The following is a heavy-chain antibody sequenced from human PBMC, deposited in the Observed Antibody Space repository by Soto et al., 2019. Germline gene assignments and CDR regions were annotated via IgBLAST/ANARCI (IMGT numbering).Heavy chain of an antibody. V-gene: IGHV4-39*01. J-gene: IGHJ6*02. Sequence: NPSETLSLTCTVSGGSISSSSYYFFGIGQRPGNGLELIGSIYYSGSTYYNPSLKSRVTISVDTSKNQFSLKLSSVTAADTAVYYCARHRAYCGGDCYSSDSYYYYYGMDVWGQGTTVTVSS. CDR3: ARHRAYCGGDCYSSDSYYYYYGMDV. CDR2: IYYSGST. CDR1: GGSISSSSYY. D-gene: IGHD2-21*02.